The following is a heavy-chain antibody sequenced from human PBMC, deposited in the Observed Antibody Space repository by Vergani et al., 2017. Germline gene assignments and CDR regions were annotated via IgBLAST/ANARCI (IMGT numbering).Heavy chain of an antibody. D-gene: IGHD3-16*01. V-gene: IGHV3-9*01. CDR1: GFTFQAFA. Sequence: VEAGGGLVQPGGSLRLSCTALGFTFQAFAFHWVRQVSGRGLEWVSGIDRNYGVKNGNSFEGRFSISRDNAKKAVFLQMNNLRHEDTALYFCVKDNDYDADGPFELWGRGTLVTVSS. CDR3: VKDNDYDADGPFEL. CDR2: IDRNYGVK. J-gene: IGHJ2*01.